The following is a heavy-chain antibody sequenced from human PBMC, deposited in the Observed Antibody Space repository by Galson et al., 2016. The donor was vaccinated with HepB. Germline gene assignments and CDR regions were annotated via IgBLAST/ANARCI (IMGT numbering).Heavy chain of an antibody. D-gene: IGHD6-19*01. Sequence: SLRLSCATSGFTFSSYSMNWVRQAPGKGLEWVSSISSSSSYIYYADSVKGRFTISRDNSKNTLYLQMNSLRAEDTAVYYCATDYSGGFGDFEYWGQGTLVTVSS. V-gene: IGHV3-21*01. CDR2: ISSSSSYI. CDR3: ATDYSGGFGDFEY. J-gene: IGHJ4*02. CDR1: GFTFSSYS.